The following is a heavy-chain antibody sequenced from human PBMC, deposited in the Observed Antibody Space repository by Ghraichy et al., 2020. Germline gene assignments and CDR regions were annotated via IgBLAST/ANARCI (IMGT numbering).Heavy chain of an antibody. D-gene: IGHD3-3*01. CDR1: GGSISSTSYY. V-gene: IGHV4-39*01. CDR3: AMRYYDFWSGYASFDI. J-gene: IGHJ3*02. CDR2: KYYTGST. Sequence: LSLTCTVSGGSISSTSYYWVWIRQPPGKGLEWIGTKYYTGSTSYNPSLRSRVTISVDTSKNQFSLKLTSVAAADTAVYYCAMRYYDFWSGYASFDIWGQGTMVTVSS.